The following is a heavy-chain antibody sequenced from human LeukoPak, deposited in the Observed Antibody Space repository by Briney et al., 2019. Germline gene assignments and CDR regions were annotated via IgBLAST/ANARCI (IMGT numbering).Heavy chain of an antibody. Sequence: GGSLRLSCAASGFTFSSYWMHWVRQAPGKGLVWVSRINIDGSSTNYADSVKGRFTISRDNAKNSLFLQMNSLRVEDTAVYYCSRSSEYSTSSGQNHWGQGTLVTVSS. CDR3: SRSSEYSTSSGQNH. J-gene: IGHJ4*02. D-gene: IGHD6-6*01. V-gene: IGHV3-74*01. CDR2: INIDGSST. CDR1: GFTFSSYW.